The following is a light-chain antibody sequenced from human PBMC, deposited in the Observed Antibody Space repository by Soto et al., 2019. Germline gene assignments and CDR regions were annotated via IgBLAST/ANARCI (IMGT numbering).Light chain of an antibody. J-gene: IGKJ5*01. Sequence: EIVLTHSPCTRSCSPSERATLSCRASQTFSNSFLSWFQQIPGQAPRLLIYGASMRATGIPDRFSGSGSGTDFTLTISRLEPEDFAVYYCQQCGSSSTFGQGTRLEIK. CDR3: QQCGSSST. CDR2: GAS. V-gene: IGKV3-20*01. CDR1: QTFSNSF.